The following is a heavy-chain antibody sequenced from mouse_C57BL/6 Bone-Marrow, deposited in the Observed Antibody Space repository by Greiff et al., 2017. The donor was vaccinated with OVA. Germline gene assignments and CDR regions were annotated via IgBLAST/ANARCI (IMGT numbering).Heavy chain of an antibody. CDR2: ISSGGSYT. V-gene: IGHV5-6*01. J-gene: IGHJ4*01. CDR3: ARLGYYAMDY. CDR1: GFTFSSYG. Sequence: EVKLMESGGDLVKPGGSLKLSCAASGFTFSSYGMSWVRQTPDQRLEWVATISSGGSYTYYPDSVKGRFTISRDNAKNTLYLQMSSLKSEDTTMYYCARLGYYAMDYWGQGTSVTVSS.